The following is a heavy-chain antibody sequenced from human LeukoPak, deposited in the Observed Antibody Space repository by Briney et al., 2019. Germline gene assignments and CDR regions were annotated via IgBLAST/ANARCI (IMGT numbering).Heavy chain of an antibody. CDR3: ARLRSGYPDY. J-gene: IGHJ4*02. V-gene: IGHV4-39*01. Sequence: SETLSLTCTVSGGSISSSSYYWGWLRQPPGKGLEWIGSIYYSGSTYYNPSLKSRVTISVDTSKNQFSLKLSSVTAADTAVYYCARLRSGYPDYWGQGTLVTVSS. CDR2: IYYSGST. CDR1: GGSISSSSYY. D-gene: IGHD3-22*01.